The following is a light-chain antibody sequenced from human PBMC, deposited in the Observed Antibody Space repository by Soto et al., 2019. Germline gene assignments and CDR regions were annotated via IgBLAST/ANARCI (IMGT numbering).Light chain of an antibody. J-gene: IGKJ1*01. CDR2: WAS. Sequence: DIVMTQSPESLAVSLGERATINCKSSQSVLYSSNNRNYLAWYQQKPGQPPKLLIYWASTRESGVPDRFSGSGSETDFTLTISSLQAEDVAVYYCQQYYSTPPTFGQGTKVEIK. V-gene: IGKV4-1*01. CDR3: QQYYSTPPT. CDR1: QSVLYSSNNRNY.